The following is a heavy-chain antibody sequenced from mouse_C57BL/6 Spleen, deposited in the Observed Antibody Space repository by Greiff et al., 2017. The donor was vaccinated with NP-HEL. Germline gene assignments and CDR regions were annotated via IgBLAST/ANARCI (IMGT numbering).Heavy chain of an antibody. Sequence: VQLQQPGAELVKPGASVKLSCKASGYTFTSYWMHRVKQRLGQGLEWIGMIHPNSGSTNYNEKFKSKATLTVDKSSSTAYMQLSSLTSEDSAVYYCVPRAVVDYWGQGTTLTVSS. V-gene: IGHV1-64*01. CDR2: IHPNSGST. CDR3: VPRAVVDY. D-gene: IGHD1-1*01. J-gene: IGHJ2*01. CDR1: GYTFTSYW.